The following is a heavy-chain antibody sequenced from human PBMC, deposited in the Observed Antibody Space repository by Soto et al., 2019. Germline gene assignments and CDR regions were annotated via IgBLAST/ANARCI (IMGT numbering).Heavy chain of an antibody. CDR1: GGSFSGYY. Sequence: SETLSLTCGVYGGSFSGYYWIWIRQPPGEGLEWIGEINLSGSTNYNPSLKSRVTISVDTSKNQFSLKLSSVTAADTAVYYGARRAREEGTAAAGGDNCFDPWGQGTLVTVSS. J-gene: IGHJ5*02. V-gene: IGHV4-34*01. CDR2: INLSGST. D-gene: IGHD6-13*01. CDR3: ARRAREEGTAAAGGDNCFDP.